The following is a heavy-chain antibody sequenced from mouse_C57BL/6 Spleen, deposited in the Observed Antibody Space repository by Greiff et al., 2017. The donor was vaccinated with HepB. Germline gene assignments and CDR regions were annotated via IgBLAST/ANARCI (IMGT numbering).Heavy chain of an antibody. V-gene: IGHV1-12*01. J-gene: IGHJ2*01. D-gene: IGHD1-1*01. CDR2: IYPGNGDT. CDR3: ASENYYGSKASHFDY. CDR1: GYTFTSYN. Sequence: LQQSGAELVRPGASVKMSCKASGYTFTSYNMHWVKQTPRQGLEWIGAIYPGNGDTSYNQKFKGKATLTVDKSTNTAYMQLSSLTSEDSAVYFCASENYYGSKASHFDYWGQGTTLTVSS.